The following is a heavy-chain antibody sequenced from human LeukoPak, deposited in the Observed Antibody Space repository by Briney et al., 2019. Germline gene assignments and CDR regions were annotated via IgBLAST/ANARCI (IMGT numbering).Heavy chain of an antibody. J-gene: IGHJ4*02. V-gene: IGHV1-18*01. CDR1: GYTFTSYD. CDR2: INGYNGNT. CDR3: ARGGSGWYVDY. D-gene: IGHD6-19*01. Sequence: ASVKVSCKASGYTFTSYDINWVRQAPGQGLEWMGWINGYNGNTDYAQELQGRVTMTTDTSTSTAYMELRSLRSDDTAVYYCARGGSGWYVDYWGQGTLVTVSS.